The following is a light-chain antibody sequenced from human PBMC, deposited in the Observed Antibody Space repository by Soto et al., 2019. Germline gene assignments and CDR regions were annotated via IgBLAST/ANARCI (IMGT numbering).Light chain of an antibody. V-gene: IGKV1-17*01. CDR3: LPHHSYPLS. CDR2: AAY. CDR1: RGISTD. Sequence: DIQMTQSPTSLSSYLGDRVTITCRASRGISTDLAWYQQRPGKAPKLLMYAAYSLEGGVTSRFSGSGSGTEFTLTISSLQPEDFATYYCLPHHSYPLSFGGGTQVDIK. J-gene: IGKJ4*01.